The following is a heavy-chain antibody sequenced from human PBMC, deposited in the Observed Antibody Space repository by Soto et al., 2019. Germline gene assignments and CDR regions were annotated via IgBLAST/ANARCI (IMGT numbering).Heavy chain of an antibody. V-gene: IGHV3-15*07. CDR1: GFTFSNAW. Sequence: PGGSLRLSCAASGFTFSNAWMNWVRQAPGKGLEWVGHIKSKTDGGTTDYAAPVKGRFTISRDDSKNTLYLQMNSLKTEDTAVYYCTTVSRIVVVTAGWGQGTLVTVSS. CDR2: IKSKTDGGTT. CDR3: TTVSRIVVVTAG. D-gene: IGHD2-21*02. J-gene: IGHJ4*02.